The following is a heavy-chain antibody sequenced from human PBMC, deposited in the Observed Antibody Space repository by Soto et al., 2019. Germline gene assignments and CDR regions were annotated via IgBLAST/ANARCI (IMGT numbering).Heavy chain of an antibody. CDR1: GFTFSSYA. CDR2: ISGSGGST. V-gene: IGHV3-23*01. D-gene: IGHD6-13*01. J-gene: IGHJ5*02. Sequence: PGGSLRLSCAASGFTFSSYAMSWVRQAPGKGLEWVSTISGSGGSTYYADSVKGRFTISRDNSKNTLYLQMNSLRAEDTAVYHCAKDDLGIAAAGKRNWFDPWGQGTLVTVS. CDR3: AKDDLGIAAAGKRNWFDP.